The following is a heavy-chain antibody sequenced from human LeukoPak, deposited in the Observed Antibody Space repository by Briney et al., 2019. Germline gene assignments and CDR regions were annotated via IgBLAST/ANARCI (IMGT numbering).Heavy chain of an antibody. J-gene: IGHJ4*02. CDR2: IGTNGITQ. CDR3: ARCSGGSCYHSDDY. CDR1: GFTFSNYG. D-gene: IGHD2-15*01. V-gene: IGHV3-30*03. Sequence: GGSLRLSCAASGFTFSNYGMHWVRQAPGKGLEWVAVIGTNGITQHYADSVEGRFTASRDNSKNILYLQMDSLRVEDTVVYYCARCSGGSCYHSDDYRGQGTLVTVSS.